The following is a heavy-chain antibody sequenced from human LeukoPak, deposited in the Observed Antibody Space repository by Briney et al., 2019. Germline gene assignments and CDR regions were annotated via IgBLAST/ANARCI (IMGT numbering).Heavy chain of an antibody. CDR2: IYYSGST. CDR3: ATSGGGSGLSGGNYYYYMDV. Sequence: SETLSLTCTVSGGSISSSSYYWGWIRQPPGKGLEWIGSIYYSGSTYYNPSLKSRVTISVDTSKNQFSLKLSSVTAADTAVYYCATSGGGSGLSGGNYYYYMDVWGKGTTVTVSS. D-gene: IGHD3-10*01. V-gene: IGHV4-39*07. J-gene: IGHJ6*03. CDR1: GGSISSSSYY.